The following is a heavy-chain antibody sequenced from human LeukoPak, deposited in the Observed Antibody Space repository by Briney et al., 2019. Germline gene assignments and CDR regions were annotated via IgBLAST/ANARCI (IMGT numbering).Heavy chain of an antibody. CDR2: IYTSGST. CDR1: GGSISSGSYY. J-gene: IGHJ6*03. V-gene: IGHV4-61*02. Sequence: SQTLSLTCTVSGGSISSGSYYWSWIRQPAGKGLEWIGRIYTSGSTNYNPSLKSRVTMSVDTSKNQFSLKLSSVTAADTAVYYCARGGRELAGRYYYYMDVWGKGTTVTVSS. CDR3: ARGGRELAGRYYYYMDV. D-gene: IGHD1-26*01.